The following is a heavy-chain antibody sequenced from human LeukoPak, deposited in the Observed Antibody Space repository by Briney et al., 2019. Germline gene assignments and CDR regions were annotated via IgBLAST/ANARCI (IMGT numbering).Heavy chain of an antibody. Sequence: EASVKVSCKASGYTFSEFEIHWVRQATGQGLEWMGWIHPDSGNTDYAQKFQDRLTMTRETSTTTAYMELSSLRSEDTAVYYCARNGVRYFDWLFGRGDAFDIWGQGTMVTVSS. CDR2: IHPDSGNT. CDR1: GYTFSEFE. J-gene: IGHJ3*02. D-gene: IGHD3-9*01. CDR3: ARNGVRYFDWLFGRGDAFDI. V-gene: IGHV1-8*01.